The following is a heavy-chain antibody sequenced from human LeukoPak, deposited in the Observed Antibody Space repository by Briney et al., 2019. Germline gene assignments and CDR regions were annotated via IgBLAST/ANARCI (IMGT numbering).Heavy chain of an antibody. V-gene: IGHV4-34*01. CDR3: ASLTMAYYFDL. Sequence: SKTPSLTCAVYGGSFSGYYWSWIRQPPGKGLEWIAEINHSGSTNYNPSLKSRVAISVDTSKNQFSLKLSSVTAADTAMYYCASLTMAYYFDLWGQGTLVTVSS. CDR2: INHSGST. J-gene: IGHJ4*02. CDR1: GGSFSGYY. D-gene: IGHD4/OR15-4a*01.